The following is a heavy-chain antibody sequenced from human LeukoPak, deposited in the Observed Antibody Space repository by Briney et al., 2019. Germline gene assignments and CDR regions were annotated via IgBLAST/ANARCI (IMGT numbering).Heavy chain of an antibody. CDR1: GYTFTSYG. CDR2: ISAYNGNT. CDR3: ARSEDDYDYVWGSYRMGPFDY. D-gene: IGHD3-16*02. J-gene: IGHJ4*02. V-gene: IGHV1-18*01. Sequence: ASVKVSCKASGYTFTSYGISWVRQAPGQGLEWMGWISAYNGNTNYAQKLQGRVTMTTDTSTSTAYMELRSLRSDDTAVYYCARSEDDYDYVWGSYRMGPFDYWGQGTLVTASS.